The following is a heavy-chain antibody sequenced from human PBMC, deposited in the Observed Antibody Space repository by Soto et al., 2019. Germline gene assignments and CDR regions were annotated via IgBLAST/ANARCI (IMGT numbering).Heavy chain of an antibody. V-gene: IGHV3-73*01. Sequence: GGSLRLSCAASGFTFSGSAMHWVRQASGKGLEWVGRIRSKANSYATAYAASVKGRFTISRDDSKNTAYLQMNSLKTEDTAVYYCTLSYYYGSGTYPQWGQGTLVTVSS. CDR3: TLSYYYGSGTYPQ. D-gene: IGHD3-10*01. CDR1: GFTFSGSA. CDR2: IRSKANSYAT. J-gene: IGHJ4*02.